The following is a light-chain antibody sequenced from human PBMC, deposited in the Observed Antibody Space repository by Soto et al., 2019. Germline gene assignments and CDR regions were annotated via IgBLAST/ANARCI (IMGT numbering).Light chain of an antibody. CDR2: GAS. CDR3: QQYGTLPPT. Sequence: EIVLTQSPGTLSLSPGERATLSCRASQTVTITYLAWYQQKSGQAPKFLIYGASNRATGIPDRFSGSGSGTDFTLTISRLEPEDFAVYYCQQYGTLPPTFGGGTKVEI. J-gene: IGKJ4*01. CDR1: QTVTITY. V-gene: IGKV3-20*01.